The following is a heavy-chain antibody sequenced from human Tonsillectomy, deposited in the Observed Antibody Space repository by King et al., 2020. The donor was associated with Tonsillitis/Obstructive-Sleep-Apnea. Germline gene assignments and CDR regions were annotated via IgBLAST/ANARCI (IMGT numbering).Heavy chain of an antibody. V-gene: IGHV3-49*05. CDR1: GFTFGDYA. Sequence: VQLVESGGGLVKPGRSLRLSCTASGFTFGDYAMSWFRQAPGKGLEWGGFIRSKAYGGTTEYSASLKGRFTISRDDSKSIAYLQMNSLKTEDTAVYYCTRENGIAVDYWGQGTLVTVSS. CDR2: IRSKAYGGTT. D-gene: IGHD6-13*01. J-gene: IGHJ4*02. CDR3: TRENGIAVDY.